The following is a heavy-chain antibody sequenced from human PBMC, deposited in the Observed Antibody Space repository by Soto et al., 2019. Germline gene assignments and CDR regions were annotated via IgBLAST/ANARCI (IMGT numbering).Heavy chain of an antibody. J-gene: IGHJ5*02. CDR1: GSVVSSGSYS. CDR3: ARVCTRCLENWFDP. Sequence: PSETLSLTGTVCGSVVSSGSYSWTWTRQPPGKGLEWIGVVYYSGSINYKPYVKSRVTISVDTSKNQFSLRLSSVTAADPAVYYCARVCTRCLENWFDPWGRGTLVTVSS. CDR2: VYYSGSI. V-gene: IGHV4-61*01. D-gene: IGHD4-17*01.